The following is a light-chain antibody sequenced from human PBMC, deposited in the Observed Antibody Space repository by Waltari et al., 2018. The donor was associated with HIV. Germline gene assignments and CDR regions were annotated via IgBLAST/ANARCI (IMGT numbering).Light chain of an antibody. Sequence: EIVMTQSPVTLSVSPGERVTLSCRASQSVKSNLAWYQQKPGQAPRLLMYGASTRATGIPARFSGGGSGTEFTLTISSLQSEDFALYYCQQYNNWPPLTFGGGTTVEIK. J-gene: IGKJ4*01. V-gene: IGKV3-15*01. CDR2: GAS. CDR3: QQYNNWPPLT. CDR1: QSVKSN.